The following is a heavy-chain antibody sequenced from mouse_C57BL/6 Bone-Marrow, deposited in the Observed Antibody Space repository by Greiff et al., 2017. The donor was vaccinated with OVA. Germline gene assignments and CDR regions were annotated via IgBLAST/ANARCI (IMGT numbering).Heavy chain of an antibody. Sequence: QVTLKVSGPGILQPSQTLSLTCSFSGFSLSTFGMCVGWIRPPSGKGLEWMAHSWWGDDKYYNPALKSRLTISKDTSKNQVFLKIANVDTADTAKYYCARIFELGFCDYWGQGTTLTVSS. CDR1: GFSLSTFGMC. D-gene: IGHD4-1*01. CDR3: ARIFELGFCDY. J-gene: IGHJ2*01. V-gene: IGHV8-8*01. CDR2: SWWGDDK.